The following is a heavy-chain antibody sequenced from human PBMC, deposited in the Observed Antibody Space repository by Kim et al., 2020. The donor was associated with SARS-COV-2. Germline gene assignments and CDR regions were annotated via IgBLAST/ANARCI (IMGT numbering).Heavy chain of an antibody. CDR3: ATDGFGELLSWFDP. Sequence: ASVKVSCKVSGYTLTELSMHWVRQAPGKGLEWMGGFDPEDGETIYAQKFQGRVTMTEDTSTDTAYMELSSLRSEDTAVYYCATDGFGELLSWFDPWGQGTLVTVSS. J-gene: IGHJ5*02. D-gene: IGHD3-10*01. CDR2: FDPEDGET. CDR1: GYTLTELS. V-gene: IGHV1-24*01.